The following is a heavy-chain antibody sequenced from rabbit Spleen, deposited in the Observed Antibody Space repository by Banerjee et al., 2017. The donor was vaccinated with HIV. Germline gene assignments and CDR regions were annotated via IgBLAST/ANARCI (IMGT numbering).Heavy chain of an antibody. V-gene: IGHV1S40*01. J-gene: IGHJ4*01. CDR1: GFSFSDRDV. CDR2: INAVTGKA. CDR3: ARGSATMTMVITGFYFNL. D-gene: IGHD2-1*01. Sequence: QSLEESGGGLVKPEGSLTLTCKASGFSFSDRDVMCWVRQAPGKGLEWIACINAVTGKAVYASWAKGRFTFSKTSSTTVTLQVTSLTAADTATYFCARGSATMTMVITGFYFNLWGPGTLVTVS.